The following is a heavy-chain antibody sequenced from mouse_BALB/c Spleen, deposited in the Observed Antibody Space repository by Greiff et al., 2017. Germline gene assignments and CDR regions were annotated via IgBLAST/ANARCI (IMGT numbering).Heavy chain of an antibody. CDR2: IRSKSNNYAT. J-gene: IGHJ3*01. V-gene: IGHV10-1*02. D-gene: IGHD2-14*01. Sequence: EVQLVESGGGLVQPKGSLKLSCAASGFTFNTYAMNWVRQAPGKGLEWVARIRSKSNNYATYYADSVKDRFTISRDDSQSMLYLQMNNLKTEDTAMYYCVRLHRYDAYWGQGTLVTVSA. CDR1: GFTFNTYA. CDR3: VRLHRYDAY.